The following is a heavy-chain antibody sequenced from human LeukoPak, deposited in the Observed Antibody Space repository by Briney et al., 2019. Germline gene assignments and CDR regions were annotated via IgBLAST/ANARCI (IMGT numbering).Heavy chain of an antibody. D-gene: IGHD3-16*02. CDR2: IKEDGSEK. CDR3: CFAILSRVHHDAFYT. Sequence: GGSLRLSCAAVVLTSVLDRTRWVRQAPGKGLEWVANIKEDGSEKYYVDSVKGRFTISRDNAKNSLYLQMNSLRAEDTAVVYRCFAILSRVHHDAFYTSGQGTMVTVSS. J-gene: IGHJ3*02. CDR1: VLTSVLDR. V-gene: IGHV3-7*05.